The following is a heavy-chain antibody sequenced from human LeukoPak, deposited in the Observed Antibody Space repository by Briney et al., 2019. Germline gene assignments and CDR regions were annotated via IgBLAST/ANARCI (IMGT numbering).Heavy chain of an antibody. D-gene: IGHD5-18*01. Sequence: SETLSLTCTVSGGSISSSSYYWGWIRQPPGTGLEWIGEINHSGSTNYNPSLKSRVTISVDTSKNQFSLKLSSVTAADTAVYYCARDRRYSYGQTKPRDFDYWGQGTLVTVSS. J-gene: IGHJ4*02. CDR1: GGSISSSSYY. CDR3: ARDRRYSYGQTKPRDFDY. V-gene: IGHV4-39*07. CDR2: INHSGST.